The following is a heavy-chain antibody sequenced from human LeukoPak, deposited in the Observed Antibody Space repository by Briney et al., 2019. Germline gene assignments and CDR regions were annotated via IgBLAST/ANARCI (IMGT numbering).Heavy chain of an antibody. CDR3: ARDYPGMITGVEKYFFDY. J-gene: IGHJ4*02. CDR1: GYTFTDYY. V-gene: IGHV1-2*02. Sequence: ASVKVSCKASGYTFTDYYIHWVRQAPGQGLEWMGWINPKSGGTNYAQKFQGRVTMTRDTSISTAYMELSGLRSDDTAVYYCARDYPGMITGVEKYFFDYWGQGTLVTVSS. CDR2: INPKSGGT. D-gene: IGHD7-27*01.